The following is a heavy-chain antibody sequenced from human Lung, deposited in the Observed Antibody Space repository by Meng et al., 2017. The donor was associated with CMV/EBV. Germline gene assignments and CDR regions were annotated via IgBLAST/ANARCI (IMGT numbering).Heavy chain of an antibody. V-gene: IGHV1-8*02. J-gene: IGHJ6*02. CDR1: GYSXTPYG. CDR2: MNPNSGNT. Sequence: ASXXVSXKASGYSXTPYGISWVRQAPGQGLEWMGWMNPNSGNTGYAQKFQGRVTLTRVTSISTAYMELIGLTSDDTAVYYFARTRIEVEPDGRKIKYYNYGMDVWXQGTXVTVSS. D-gene: IGHD2-2*01. CDR3: ARTRIEVEPDGRKIKYYNYGMDV.